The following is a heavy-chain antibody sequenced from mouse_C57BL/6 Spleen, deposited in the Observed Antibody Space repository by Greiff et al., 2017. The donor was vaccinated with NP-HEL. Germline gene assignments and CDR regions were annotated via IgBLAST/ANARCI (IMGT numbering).Heavy chain of an antibody. CDR1: GYTFTSYW. J-gene: IGHJ2*01. CDR3: ARYYYDYLYYFDY. D-gene: IGHD2-4*01. Sequence: VQLQQPGAELVKPGASVKLSCKASGYTFTSYWMHWVKQRPGQGLEWIGMIHPNSGSTNYNEKFKSKATLTVDKSSSTAYMQLSSLTSEDSAVYYCARYYYDYLYYFDYWGQGTTLTVSS. CDR2: IHPNSGST. V-gene: IGHV1-64*01.